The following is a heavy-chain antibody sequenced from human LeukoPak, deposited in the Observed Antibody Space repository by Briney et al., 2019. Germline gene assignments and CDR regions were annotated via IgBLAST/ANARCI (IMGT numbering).Heavy chain of an antibody. D-gene: IGHD3-10*01. CDR3: GXXXSVGDIAWWFDP. J-gene: IGHJ5*02. V-gene: IGHV1-46*01. Sequence: ASVKVSCKTSGYTFTNNWMHWVRQAPGQGLEWVGVINPTGTSTLYAQNFQGRVTLTRDMSTTTDYMEVRSLTSEDTAVYYCGXXXSVGDIAWWFDPWGQGTLVSVSS. CDR1: GYTFTNNW. CDR2: INPTGTST.